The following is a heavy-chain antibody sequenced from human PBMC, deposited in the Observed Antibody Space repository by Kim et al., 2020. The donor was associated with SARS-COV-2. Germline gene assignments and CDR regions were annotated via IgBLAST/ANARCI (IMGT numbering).Heavy chain of an antibody. J-gene: IGHJ3*02. Sequence: GGSLRLSCAASGFTFSSYGMHWVRQAPGKGLEWVAVISYDGSNKYYADSVKGRFTISRDNSKNTLYLQMNSLRAEDTAVYYCAKDRIDAFDIWGQGTMVT. CDR3: AKDRIDAFDI. CDR1: GFTFSSYG. V-gene: IGHV3-30*18. CDR2: ISYDGSNK.